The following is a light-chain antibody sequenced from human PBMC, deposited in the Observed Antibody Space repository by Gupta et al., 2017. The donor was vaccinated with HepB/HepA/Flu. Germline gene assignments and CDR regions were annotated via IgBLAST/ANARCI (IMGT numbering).Light chain of an antibody. Sequence: QLVLTQSPSASASLGASVKLTCTLSSGHSSYTIAWHQQQPEKGPRFLMKLSNDGTHSKGDGIPDRFSGSSSGAERYLSISSLQSEDEADYYCQTWDTGIRVFGGGTKLTVL. J-gene: IGLJ3*02. CDR1: SGHSSYT. CDR3: QTWDTGIRV. CDR2: LSNDGTH. V-gene: IGLV4-69*01.